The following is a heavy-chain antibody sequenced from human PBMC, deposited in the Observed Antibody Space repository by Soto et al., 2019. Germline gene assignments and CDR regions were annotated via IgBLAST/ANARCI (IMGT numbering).Heavy chain of an antibody. D-gene: IGHD7-27*01. CDR2: VYYTGST. Sequence: QVHLQESGPGLVKPSETLSLTCSVSGGSINNHYRSWIRQPPGKGLEWIGYVYYTGSTNYNPSLKSRVTMSVDTSKNQFSLNLTSLTAADTAIYYCARANWYSEYWGQGTLVTVSS. J-gene: IGHJ4*02. V-gene: IGHV4-59*11. CDR3: ARANWYSEY. CDR1: GGSINNHY.